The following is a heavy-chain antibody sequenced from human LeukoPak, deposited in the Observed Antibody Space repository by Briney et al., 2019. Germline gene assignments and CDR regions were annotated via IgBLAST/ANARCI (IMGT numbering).Heavy chain of an antibody. CDR3: ARRRSGSSSEFDP. J-gene: IGHJ5*02. CDR1: GGSISSDY. CDR2: IYYSGST. Sequence: PSETLSLTCTVSGGSISSDYWTWIRQPPWKGLEWIGYIYYSGSTNYNPSLRSRVTISVDTSKNQFSLKLTSVNAADTAVYYCARRRSGSSSEFDPWGQGALVTVAS. V-gene: IGHV4-59*08. D-gene: IGHD6-6*01.